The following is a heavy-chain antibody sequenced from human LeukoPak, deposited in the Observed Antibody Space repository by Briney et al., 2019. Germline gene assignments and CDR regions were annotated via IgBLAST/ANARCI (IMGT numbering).Heavy chain of an antibody. D-gene: IGHD2-21*02. CDR1: GFTFSSYS. J-gene: IGHJ4*02. Sequence: GGLRLSCAASGFTFSSYSMNWVRQAPGKGLEWVSSISSSSSYIYYADSVKGRFTISRDNAKNPLYLQMNSLRAEDTAVYYCARDLPATASYTFDYWGQGTLVTVSS. V-gene: IGHV3-21*01. CDR3: ARDLPATASYTFDY. CDR2: ISSSSSYI.